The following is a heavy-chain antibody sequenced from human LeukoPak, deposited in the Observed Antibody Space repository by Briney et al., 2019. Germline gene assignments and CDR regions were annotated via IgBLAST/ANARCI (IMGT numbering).Heavy chain of an antibody. V-gene: IGHV4-31*03. J-gene: IGHJ6*03. CDR1: GGSISSGVYY. D-gene: IGHD4-11*01. Sequence: SETLSLTCTVSGGSISSGVYYWSWIRQHPGKGLEWIGYIYYSGSTYYNPSLKSRVTISVDTSKNQFSLKLSSVTAADTAVYYCARVDYSPYYYMDVWGKGTTVTVSS. CDR2: IYYSGST. CDR3: ARVDYSPYYYMDV.